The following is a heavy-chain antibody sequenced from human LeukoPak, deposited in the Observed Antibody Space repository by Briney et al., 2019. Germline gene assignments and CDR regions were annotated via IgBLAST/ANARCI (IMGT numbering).Heavy chain of an antibody. CDR1: GGSISDRSDY. CDR2: IYYSGSS. V-gene: IGHV4-39*01. J-gene: IGHJ4*02. D-gene: IGHD2-15*01. Sequence: SETLSLTCTVSGGSISDRSDYWGWIRQPPGKGLEWIGTIYYSGSSDYNPSLNSRVTISVDTSKNQFSLKLSSVTAADTAVYHCARGSGYCSGGRCSFVFDYWGQGTLVTVSS. CDR3: ARGSGYCSGGRCSFVFDY.